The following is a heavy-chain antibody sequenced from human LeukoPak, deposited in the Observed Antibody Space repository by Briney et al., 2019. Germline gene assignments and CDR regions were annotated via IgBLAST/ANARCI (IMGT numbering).Heavy chain of an antibody. CDR1: GFTFDDYG. CDR2: INWNGGST. CDR3: ARGSTLGYCSSTSCYGDYYYYMDV. V-gene: IGHV3-20*04. Sequence: GGSLRLSCAASGFTFDDYGMSWVRQAPGKGLEWVSGINWNGGSTGYADSVKGRFTISRDNAKNSLYLQMNSLRAEDTALYYCARGSTLGYCSSTSCYGDYYYYMDVWGKGTTVTVSS. J-gene: IGHJ6*03. D-gene: IGHD2-2*01.